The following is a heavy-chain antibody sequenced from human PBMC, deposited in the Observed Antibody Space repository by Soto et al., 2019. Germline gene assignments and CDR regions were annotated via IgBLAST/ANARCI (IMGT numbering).Heavy chain of an antibody. V-gene: IGHV3-9*01. CDR3: AKMVTWDSSGYYQGGFDC. J-gene: IGHJ4*02. CDR1: GFTFEAYA. D-gene: IGHD3-22*01. CDR2: ISWNSGNI. Sequence: EMHLVESGGGLVQPGRSLTISCAASGFTFEAYAMHWVRQTPGKGLEWVSGISWNSGNIIYAASVKGRFTISRDNAKNSLHLQMNSLRPENTALYYCAKMVTWDSSGYYQGGFDCLGQGTLVTVSS.